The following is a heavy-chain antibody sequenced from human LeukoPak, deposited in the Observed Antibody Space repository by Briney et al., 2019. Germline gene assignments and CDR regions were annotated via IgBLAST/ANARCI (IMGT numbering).Heavy chain of an antibody. D-gene: IGHD1-1*01. V-gene: IGHV4-59*01. CDR1: GGSISSYY. CDR3: ARVWNDSFDY. J-gene: IGHJ4*02. CDR2: IYYSGST. Sequence: SETLSLTCTVSGGSISSYYWSWIRQPPGKGLEWIGYIYYSGSTNYNPSLKSRVTISVDTSKNQFSLKLSSVTAADTAVYYCARVWNDSFDYWGQGTLVTVSS.